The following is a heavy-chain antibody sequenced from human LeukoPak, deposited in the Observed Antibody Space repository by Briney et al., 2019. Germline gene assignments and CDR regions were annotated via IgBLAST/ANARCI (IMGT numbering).Heavy chain of an antibody. CDR1: GGTFSSHA. V-gene: IGHV1-69*10. J-gene: IGHJ3*02. D-gene: IGHD6-6*01. CDR3: ATSSIALRGPTGAIGYADAFDI. Sequence: ASVKVSCKASGGTFSSHAMSWVRQAPGQGLEWMGGIIPILDITNYAQKFQGRVTITADKSTGTAYMELSSLRSEDTAVYYCATSSIALRGPTGAIGYADAFDIWGQGTMVTVSS. CDR2: IIPILDIT.